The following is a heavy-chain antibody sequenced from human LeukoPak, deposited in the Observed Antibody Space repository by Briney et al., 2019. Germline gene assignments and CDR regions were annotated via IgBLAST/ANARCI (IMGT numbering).Heavy chain of an antibody. CDR1: GFTFSAEN. J-gene: IGHJ3*02. V-gene: IGHV3-21*01. Sequence: PGGSLRLSCAASGFTFSAENMNWVRQAPGKVLEWVSSISSSSNYIYYADSVKGRFTIYRDNAKNSLYLQMNSLRAEDTDVYYCARDVGASAPDAFDIWGQGTMVTVSS. CDR3: ARDVGASAPDAFDI. D-gene: IGHD1-26*01. CDR2: ISSSSNYI.